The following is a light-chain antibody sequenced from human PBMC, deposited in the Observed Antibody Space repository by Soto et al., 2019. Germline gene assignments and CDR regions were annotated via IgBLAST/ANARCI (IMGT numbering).Light chain of an antibody. Sequence: DIQMTQSPSSLSASVGDRVTITCRASESISGYLSWYQQKPGKAPKFLIYFVSSLESGVPSRFSGSGSGTDFTLTINSLQPEDFATYYCQQSYRTPFTFGQGTKLEMK. V-gene: IGKV1-39*01. J-gene: IGKJ2*01. CDR3: QQSYRTPFT. CDR2: FVS. CDR1: ESISGY.